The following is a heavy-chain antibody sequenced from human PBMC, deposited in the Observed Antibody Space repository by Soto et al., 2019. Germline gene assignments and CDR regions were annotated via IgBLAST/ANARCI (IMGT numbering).Heavy chain of an antibody. CDR1: GFTFSSYW. CDR2: IKQDGSEK. D-gene: IGHD3-10*01. J-gene: IGHJ4*02. Sequence: GGSLRLSCAASGFTFSSYWMSWVRQAPGKGLEWVANIKQDGSEKYYVDSVKGRFTISRDNAKNSLYLQMNSLRAEDTDVYYCASSTTYYYGSVSYGFDYWGQGTLVTVSS. V-gene: IGHV3-7*01. CDR3: ASSTTYYYGSVSYGFDY.